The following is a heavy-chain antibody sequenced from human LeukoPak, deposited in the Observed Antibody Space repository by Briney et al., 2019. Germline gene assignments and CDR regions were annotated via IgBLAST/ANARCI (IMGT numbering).Heavy chain of an antibody. CDR2: ISWNSGSI. V-gene: IGHV3-9*01. CDR3: AKDVHTHYDHPDY. CDR1: AFTFSTYW. J-gene: IGHJ4*02. D-gene: IGHD3-22*01. Sequence: QPGGSLRLSCAASAFTFSTYWMHWVRQAPGKGLEWVSGISWNSGSIGYADSVKGRFTISRDNAKNSLYLQMNSLRAEDTALYYCAKDVHTHYDHPDYWGQGILVTVSS.